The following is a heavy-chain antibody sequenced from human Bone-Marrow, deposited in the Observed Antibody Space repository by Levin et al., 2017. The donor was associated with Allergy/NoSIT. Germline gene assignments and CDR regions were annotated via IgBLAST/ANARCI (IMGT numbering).Heavy chain of an antibody. V-gene: IGHV1-2*06. CDR3: ARVRGVTISPGGWFDP. CDR2: INPNSGGT. J-gene: IGHJ5*02. CDR1: GYTFTGYY. D-gene: IGHD3-3*01. Sequence: ASVKVSCKASGYTFTGYYMHWVRQAPGQGLEWMGRINPNSGGTNYAQKFQGRVTMTRDTSISTAYMELSRLRSDDTAVYYCARVRGVTISPGGWFDPWGQGTLVTVSS.